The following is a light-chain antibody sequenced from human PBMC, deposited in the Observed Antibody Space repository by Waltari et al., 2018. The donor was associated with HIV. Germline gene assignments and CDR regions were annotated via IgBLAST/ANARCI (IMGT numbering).Light chain of an antibody. CDR3: QAFDSDSQWV. CDR1: SASIGTNS. V-gene: IGLV6-57*02. Sequence: NLVLTQPHSVSESPGETVTISCTGTSASIGTNSLQWYQQRPGSAPTTVIYGDDQRPSGVPGRFSGSIDTSSNSASLTISGLRPEDEGDYYCQAFDSDSQWVFGGGTRLTVL. CDR2: GDD. J-gene: IGLJ3*02.